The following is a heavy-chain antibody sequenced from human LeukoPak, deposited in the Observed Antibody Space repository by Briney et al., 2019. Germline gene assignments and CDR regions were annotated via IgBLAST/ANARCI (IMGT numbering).Heavy chain of an antibody. CDR1: GGSISSYY. CDR2: IYTSGST. Sequence: PSETLSLTCTVSGGSISSYYWSWIRQPAGKGLEWIGRIYTSGSTNYNPSLESRVTMSVDTSKNQFSLKLSSVTAADTAVYYCARSQLMVYAAPRGSYGFDYWGQGTLVTVSS. CDR3: ARSQLMVYAAPRGSYGFDY. J-gene: IGHJ4*02. D-gene: IGHD2-8*01. V-gene: IGHV4-4*07.